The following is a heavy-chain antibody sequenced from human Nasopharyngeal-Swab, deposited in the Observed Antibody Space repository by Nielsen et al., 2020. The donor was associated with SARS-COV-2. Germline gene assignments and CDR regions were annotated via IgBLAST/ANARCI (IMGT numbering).Heavy chain of an antibody. D-gene: IGHD3-16*01. V-gene: IGHV4-59*01. Sequence: GSLRLSCTVSGGSISSYYWSWIRQPPGKGLEWIGYIYYSGSTNYNPSLKSRVTISVDTSKNQFSLKLSSVTAADTAVYFCARGGRSDYYDALDVWGRGLDVWGQGTKVTVSS. J-gene: IGHJ6*02. CDR2: IYYSGST. CDR1: GGSISSYY. CDR3: ARGGRSDYYDALDVWGRGLDV.